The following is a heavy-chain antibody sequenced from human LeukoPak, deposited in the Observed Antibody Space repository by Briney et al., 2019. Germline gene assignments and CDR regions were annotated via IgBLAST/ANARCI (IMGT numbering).Heavy chain of an antibody. CDR2: IIPIFGTA. V-gene: IGHV1-69*06. Sequence: SVKVSCKASGGTFSSYAISWVRQAPGQGLEWMGRIIPIFGTANYAQKFQGRVTITADKSTSTAYMELSSLRSEDTAVYYRAISYSYGHSRGDYWGQGTLVTVSS. CDR3: AISYSYGHSRGDY. J-gene: IGHJ4*02. CDR1: GGTFSSYA. D-gene: IGHD5-18*01.